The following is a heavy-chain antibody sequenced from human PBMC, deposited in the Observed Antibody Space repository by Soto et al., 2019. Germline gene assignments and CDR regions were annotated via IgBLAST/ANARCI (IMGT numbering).Heavy chain of an antibody. D-gene: IGHD4-4*01. V-gene: IGHV1-69*12. CDR2: IIPLFRTP. CDR1: GGTFSSYA. CDR3: ARDNDRLQLGGNYYYILDV. Sequence: QVHLVKSGAEVKEPGSSVKVSCKASGGTFSSYAISWLRQAPGQGLEWMGGIIPLFRTPDYAQKFQGRVTITADESTSTAYMELSSLRAEDTAVYYCARDNDRLQLGGNYYYILDVWGQGTTVTVSS. J-gene: IGHJ6*02.